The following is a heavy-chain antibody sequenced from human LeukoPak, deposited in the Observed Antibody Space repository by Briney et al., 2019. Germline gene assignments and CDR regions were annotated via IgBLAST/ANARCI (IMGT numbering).Heavy chain of an antibody. Sequence: SETLSLTCGVSGGSISNTNWWTWVRQPPGKGLEWIGEVDLLGRTNYNPSLKSRVTISVDTSKNQFSLKLSSVTAADTAVYYCARGLDYGDYHFDYWGQGTLVTVSS. V-gene: IGHV4-4*02. CDR2: VDLLGRT. D-gene: IGHD4-17*01. CDR3: ARGLDYGDYHFDY. CDR1: GGSISNTNW. J-gene: IGHJ4*02.